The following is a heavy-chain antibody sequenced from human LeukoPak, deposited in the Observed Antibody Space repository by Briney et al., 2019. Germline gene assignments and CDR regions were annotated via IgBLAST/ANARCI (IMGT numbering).Heavy chain of an antibody. CDR2: IIPIFGTA. V-gene: IGHV1-69*13. Sequence: SVKVSCKASGGTFSSYAVSWVRQAPGQGLEWMGGIIPIFGTANYAQKFQGRVTITADESTSTAYMELSSLRSEDTAVCYCARAGVVVVAAPFDYWGQGTLVTVSS. D-gene: IGHD2-15*01. CDR3: ARAGVVVVAAPFDY. CDR1: GGTFSSYA. J-gene: IGHJ4*02.